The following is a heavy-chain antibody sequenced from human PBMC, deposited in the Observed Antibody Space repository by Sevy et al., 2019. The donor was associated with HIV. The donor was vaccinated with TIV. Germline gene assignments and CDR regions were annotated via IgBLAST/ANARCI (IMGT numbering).Heavy chain of an antibody. V-gene: IGHV3-30-3*01. CDR1: GFTFSSYA. D-gene: IGHD4-17*01. Sequence: GGSLRLSCAASGFTFSSYAMHWVRQAPGKGLEWVAVISYDGSNKYYADSVKGRFTISRDNSKNMLYLQMNSLRAEDTAVYYCARDPSDYEYYFDYWGQGTLVTVSS. CDR2: ISYDGSNK. CDR3: ARDPSDYEYYFDY. J-gene: IGHJ4*02.